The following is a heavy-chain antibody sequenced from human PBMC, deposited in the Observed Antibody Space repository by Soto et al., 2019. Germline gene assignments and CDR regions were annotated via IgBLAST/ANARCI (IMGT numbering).Heavy chain of an antibody. D-gene: IGHD6-13*01. CDR3: ATHSIAAAGMSWFDP. V-gene: IGHV1-24*01. CDR1: GYTLTELS. CDR2: FDPEDGET. Sequence: ASVKVSCKXSGYTLTELSMHWVRQAPGKGLEWMGGFDPEDGETIYAQKFQGRVTMTEDTSTDTAYMELSSLRSEDTAVYYCATHSIAAAGMSWFDPWGQGTLVTVSS. J-gene: IGHJ5*02.